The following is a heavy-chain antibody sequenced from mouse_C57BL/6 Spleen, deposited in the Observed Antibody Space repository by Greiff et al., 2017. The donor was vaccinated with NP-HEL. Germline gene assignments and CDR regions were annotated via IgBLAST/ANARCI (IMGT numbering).Heavy chain of an antibody. CDR3: ASYYGSSRDAMDY. Sequence: QVQLQQSGPGLVQPSHCLSITCTVSGFSLTSYGVHWVRQSPGKGLEWLGVIWSGGSTDYNAAFISRLSISKDNSKSQVFFKMNSLQADDTAIYYCASYYGSSRDAMDYWGQGTSVTVSS. D-gene: IGHD1-1*01. CDR2: IWSGGST. CDR1: GFSLTSYG. V-gene: IGHV2-2*01. J-gene: IGHJ4*01.